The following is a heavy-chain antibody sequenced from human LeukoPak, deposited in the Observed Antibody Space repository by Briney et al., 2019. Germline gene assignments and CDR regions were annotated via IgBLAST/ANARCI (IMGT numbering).Heavy chain of an antibody. Sequence: PGRSLRLSCAASRFTFSNYGMHWVRQAPGKGLEWVAVIWYDGSNKYYADSVKGRFTVSRDNSKNTLYLQMNSLRAEHTAVYYCARDKAAAFDCWGQGTLVTVSS. CDR2: IWYDGSNK. J-gene: IGHJ4*02. CDR3: ARDKAAAFDC. D-gene: IGHD2-15*01. V-gene: IGHV3-33*01. CDR1: RFTFSNYG.